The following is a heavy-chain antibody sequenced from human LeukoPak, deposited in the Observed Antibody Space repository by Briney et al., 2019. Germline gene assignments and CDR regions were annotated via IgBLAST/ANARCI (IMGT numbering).Heavy chain of an antibody. Sequence: SETLSLTCTVSGGSISSYYWSWIRQPPGKGLEWIGYIYYSGSTNYNPSLKSRVTISVDTSKNQFSLKLSSVTAADTAVYYCARGGSYSSSWYAWFDPWGQGTLVTVSS. CDR2: IYYSGST. CDR3: ARGGSYSSSWYAWFDP. D-gene: IGHD6-13*01. J-gene: IGHJ5*02. V-gene: IGHV4-59*01. CDR1: GGSISSYY.